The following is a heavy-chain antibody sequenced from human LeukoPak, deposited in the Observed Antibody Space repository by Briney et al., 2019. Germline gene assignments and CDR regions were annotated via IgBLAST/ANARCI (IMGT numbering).Heavy chain of an antibody. CDR3: AKDKYQLLYLNAFDI. CDR1: GFTFDDYA. Sequence: GGSLRLSCAASGFTFDDYAMHWVRQAPEKGLEWVSGISWNSGSIGYADSVKGRFTMSRDNAKNSLYLQMNSLRAEDMALYYCAKDKYQLLYLNAFDIWGQGTMVTVSS. V-gene: IGHV3-9*03. CDR2: ISWNSGSI. D-gene: IGHD2-2*01. J-gene: IGHJ3*02.